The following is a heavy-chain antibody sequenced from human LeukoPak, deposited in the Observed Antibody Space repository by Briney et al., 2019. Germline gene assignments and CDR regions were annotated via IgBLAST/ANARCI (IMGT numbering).Heavy chain of an antibody. CDR3: ARGAATGPTLGLDY. D-gene: IGHD6-13*01. CDR2: LSGSGGST. J-gene: IGHJ4*02. Sequence: GGSLRLSCAASGFIFNKHAMSWVRQAPGKRLEWVSGLSGSGGSTDYADSVKGRFTISRDISKNTVYLQMNSLRAEDTAVYYCARGAATGPTLGLDYWGQGTLVTVSS. CDR1: GFIFNKHA. V-gene: IGHV3-23*01.